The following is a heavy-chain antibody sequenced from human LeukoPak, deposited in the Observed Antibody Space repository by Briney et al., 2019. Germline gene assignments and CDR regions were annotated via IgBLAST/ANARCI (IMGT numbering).Heavy chain of an antibody. V-gene: IGHV1-46*01. CDR2: INPSGGST. J-gene: IGHJ3*02. CDR1: GGTFSSYA. D-gene: IGHD3-16*02. Sequence: ASVKVSCKASGGTFSSYAISWVRQAPGQGLEWMGIINPSGGSTSYAQKFQGRVTMTRDTSTSTVYMELSSLRSEDTAVYYCARESGYTNTHDAFDIWGQGTMVTVS. CDR3: ARESGYTNTHDAFDI.